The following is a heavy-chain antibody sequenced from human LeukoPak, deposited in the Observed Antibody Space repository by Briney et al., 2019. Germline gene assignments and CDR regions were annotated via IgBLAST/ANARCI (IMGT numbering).Heavy chain of an antibody. D-gene: IGHD5-18*01. V-gene: IGHV4-31*03. CDR1: GGSISSGGYY. Sequence: SETLSLTCTVSGGSISSGGYYWSWIRQHPGKGLEWIGYIYYSGSTYYNPSLKSRVTISVDTSKNQFSLKLSSVTAADTAVYYCARGEDTAMVSAYGVDVWGQGTTVTVSS. CDR2: IYYSGST. CDR3: ARGEDTAMVSAYGVDV. J-gene: IGHJ6*02.